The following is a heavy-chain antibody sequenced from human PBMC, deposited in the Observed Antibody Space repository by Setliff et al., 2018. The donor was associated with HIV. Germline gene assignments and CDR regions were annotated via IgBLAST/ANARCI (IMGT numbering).Heavy chain of an antibody. CDR3: ARQYNRQYGMDV. Sequence: PSETLSLTCAVSGYSISSGYYWGWIRQPPGKGLEWIGSIYHSGSTYYNPSLKSRVTISVDTSKNQFSLKLSSVTAADTAVYYCARQYNRQYGMDVWGQGTTVT. V-gene: IGHV4-38-2*01. J-gene: IGHJ6*02. D-gene: IGHD1-20*01. CDR1: GYSISSGYY. CDR2: IYHSGST.